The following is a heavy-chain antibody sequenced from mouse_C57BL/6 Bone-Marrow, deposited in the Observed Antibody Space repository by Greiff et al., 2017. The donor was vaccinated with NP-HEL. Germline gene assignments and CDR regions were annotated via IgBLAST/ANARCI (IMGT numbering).Heavy chain of an antibody. CDR2: ILPGRGST. J-gene: IGHJ4*01. Sequence: QVQLQQSGAELMKPGASVKLSCKATGYTFTGYWIEWVKQRPGHGLEWIGEILPGRGSTNYNEKFKGKATFTADTSSNTAYMQLSSLTTEDSAIYYCARRRDYYGSSSLYAMDYWGQGTSVTVSS. V-gene: IGHV1-9*01. CDR3: ARRRDYYGSSSLYAMDY. CDR1: GYTFTGYW. D-gene: IGHD1-1*01.